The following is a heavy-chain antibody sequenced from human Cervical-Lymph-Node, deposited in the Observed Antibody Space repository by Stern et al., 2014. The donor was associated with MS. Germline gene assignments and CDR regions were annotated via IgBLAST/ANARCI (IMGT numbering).Heavy chain of an antibody. D-gene: IGHD4-17*01. CDR3: ATPSTVTVGGMDV. CDR2: IIPIFHTT. V-gene: IGHV1-69*01. J-gene: IGHJ6*02. CDR1: GGTFSTQA. Sequence: QMQLVQSGAEVKKPGSSVKVSCKASGGTFSTQAINWVRQAPGQGLEWVGGIIPIFHTTNYAQKVQDRVTITADESTSTAYIYLSSLRSEDTAVYYCATPSTVTVGGMDVWGQGTTVTVSS.